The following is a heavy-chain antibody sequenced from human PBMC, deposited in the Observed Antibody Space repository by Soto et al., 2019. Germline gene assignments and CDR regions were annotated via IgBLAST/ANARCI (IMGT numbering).Heavy chain of an antibody. D-gene: IGHD5-18*01. CDR1: GFTFSSSW. CDR2: IKQDGSEK. V-gene: IGHV3-7*01. J-gene: IGHJ4*02. CDR3: ARGTDTAMDYFDY. Sequence: VGSLRLSCAASGFTFSSSWMSWVRQAPGKGLEWVANIKQDGSEKYYVDSVKGRFTISRDNAKNSLYLQMNSLRAEDTAVYYCARGTDTAMDYFDYWGQGTLVTVSS.